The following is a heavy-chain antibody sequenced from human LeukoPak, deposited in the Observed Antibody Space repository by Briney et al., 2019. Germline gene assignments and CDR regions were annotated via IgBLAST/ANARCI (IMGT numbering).Heavy chain of an antibody. Sequence: ASVKVSCKASGYTFTGYSMHWVRQAPGQGLEWMGWINTNTGNPTYAQGFTGRFVFSLDTSVSTAYLQISSLKAEDTAVYYCARDIKVGATTWGQGTLVTVSS. CDR1: GYTFTGYS. CDR3: ARDIKVGATT. D-gene: IGHD1-26*01. CDR2: INTNTGNP. V-gene: IGHV7-4-1*02. J-gene: IGHJ1*01.